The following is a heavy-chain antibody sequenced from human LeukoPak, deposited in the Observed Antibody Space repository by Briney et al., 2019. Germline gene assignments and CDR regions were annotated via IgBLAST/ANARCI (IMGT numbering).Heavy chain of an antibody. Sequence: GGSLRLSCAASGFAFSSYGMHWVRRAPGKGLEWVAVIWYDGSNKYYADSVKGRFTISRDNSKNTLYLQMNSLGAEDTAVYYCATAAAYPLDYWGQGTLVTVSS. CDR3: ATAAAYPLDY. D-gene: IGHD2-15*01. CDR2: IWYDGSNK. CDR1: GFAFSSYG. J-gene: IGHJ4*02. V-gene: IGHV3-30*02.